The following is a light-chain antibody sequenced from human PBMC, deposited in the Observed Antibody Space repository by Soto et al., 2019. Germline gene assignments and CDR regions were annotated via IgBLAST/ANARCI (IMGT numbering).Light chain of an antibody. CDR2: GAS. V-gene: IGKV3-20*01. CDR1: QSVSSSY. Sequence: EIVLTQSPGTLSLSPGERATLCCRASQSVSSSYLAWYQQKPGQAPRLLIYGASSRATGIPDRFSGSGSGTDFTLTISRLEPEDFAVYYCQQYGSSPQTFGGGTKVDIK. J-gene: IGKJ4*01. CDR3: QQYGSSPQT.